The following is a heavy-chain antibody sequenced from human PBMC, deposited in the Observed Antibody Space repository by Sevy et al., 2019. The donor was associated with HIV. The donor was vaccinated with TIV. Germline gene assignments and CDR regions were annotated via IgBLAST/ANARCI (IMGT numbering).Heavy chain of an antibody. V-gene: IGHV3-7*01. CDR3: ATILPAGVPAEYFQH. CDR2: INQGGSQE. Sequence: GGSLRLSCAASGLTFSSYWMTWVRQAPGKGLEWVANINQGGSQEYYVDSVKGRFTISRDNAKNSLYLQIKNLRAEDTAVYYCATILPAGVPAEYFQHWGQGTLVTVSS. J-gene: IGHJ1*01. CDR1: GLTFSSYW. D-gene: IGHD2-2*01.